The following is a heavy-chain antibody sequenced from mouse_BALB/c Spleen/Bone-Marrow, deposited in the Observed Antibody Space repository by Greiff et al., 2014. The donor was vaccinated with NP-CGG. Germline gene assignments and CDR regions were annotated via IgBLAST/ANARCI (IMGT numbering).Heavy chain of an antibody. CDR2: ILPGSGST. CDR3: ARYYRYGY. J-gene: IGHJ2*01. D-gene: IGHD2-14*01. V-gene: IGHV1-9*01. CDR1: GYTFSSYW. Sequence: QVQLQQSGAELMKPGASVKISCKATGYTFSSYWIEWVKQRPGHGLEWIGEILPGSGSTNYNEKFKGKATFTADTSSNTAYMQHSSLTSEDSAVYYAARYYRYGYWGQGTTLTVSS.